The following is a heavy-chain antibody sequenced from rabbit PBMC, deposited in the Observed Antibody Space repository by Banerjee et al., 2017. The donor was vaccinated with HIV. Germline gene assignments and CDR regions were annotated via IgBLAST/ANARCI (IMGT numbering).Heavy chain of an antibody. D-gene: IGHD8-1*01. CDR1: GFSFSSSYW. CDR2: IYTGSGST. Sequence: QEQLEESGGDLVKPEGSLTLTCTASGFSFSSSYWICWVRQAPGKGLEWIACIYTGSGSTWYASWANGRFTISRSTSLNTVDLKMTSLTAADTATYFCARTGSTYYAYFTLWGPGTLVTVS. J-gene: IGHJ4*01. CDR3: ARTGSTYYAYFTL. V-gene: IGHV1S43*01.